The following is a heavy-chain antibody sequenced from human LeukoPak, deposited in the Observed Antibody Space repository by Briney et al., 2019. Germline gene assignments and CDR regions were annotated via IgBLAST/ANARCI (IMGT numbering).Heavy chain of an antibody. CDR3: ARASVVVNYYFDY. CDR2: IYYSGST. CDR1: GGSISSGGYY. D-gene: IGHD3-22*01. Sequence: SETLSLTCTVSGGSISSGGYYWSWIRQHPGKGLEWIGYIYYSGSTYYNPSLKSRVTISVDTSKNQFSLKLSSVTAADTAVYYCARASVVVNYYFDYWGQGTLVNVSS. J-gene: IGHJ4*02. V-gene: IGHV4-31*03.